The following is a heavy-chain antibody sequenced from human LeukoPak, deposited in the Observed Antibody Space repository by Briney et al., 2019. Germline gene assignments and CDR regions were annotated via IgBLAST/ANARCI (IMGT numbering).Heavy chain of an antibody. V-gene: IGHV3-23*01. Sequence: GGSLRLSCAASGLTSDDYGMSWVRQAPGKGLEWVSSISSTGGTTYYADSVKGRFTISRDNSKNTLYLQMNSLRAEDTAIYYCAKNGDRGAYCTGGTCYPYFYYYMDVWGKGTTVTI. CDR1: GLTSDDYG. CDR3: AKNGDRGAYCTGGTCYPYFYYYMDV. D-gene: IGHD2-15*01. CDR2: ISSTGGTT. J-gene: IGHJ6*03.